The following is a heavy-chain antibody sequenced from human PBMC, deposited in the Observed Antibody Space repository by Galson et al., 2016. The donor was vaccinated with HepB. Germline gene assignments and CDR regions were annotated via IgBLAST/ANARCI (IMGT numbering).Heavy chain of an antibody. CDR1: GFTFSNFA. CDR2: IWYDGTSK. Sequence: SLRLSCAASGFTFSNFAMHWVRQAPGKGLEWVAVIWYDGTSKYYVGSVKGRFTISRDNSKNTLNLQMNSLRAKDTAVYYCAKVATPNRNYENWFDSWGQGTLVTVSS. D-gene: IGHD4-11*01. CDR3: AKVATPNRNYENWFDS. V-gene: IGHV3-33*06. J-gene: IGHJ5*01.